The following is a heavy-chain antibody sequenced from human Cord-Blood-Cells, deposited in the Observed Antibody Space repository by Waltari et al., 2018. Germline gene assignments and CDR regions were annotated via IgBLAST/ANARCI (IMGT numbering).Heavy chain of an antibody. D-gene: IGHD4-4*01. J-gene: IGHJ6*02. V-gene: IGHV1-69*12. Sequence: QVQLVQSGAEVKKPGSSVKVSCKASGGTFSSYAISWVRQAPGQGLGWMGGILPIFGTAKYEPKCQGRVTITADESTSTAYMELSSLGSEDTAVYYCARDGGDYSNYYGMDVWGQGTTVTVSS. CDR1: GGTFSSYA. CDR3: ARDGGDYSNYYGMDV. CDR2: ILPIFGTA.